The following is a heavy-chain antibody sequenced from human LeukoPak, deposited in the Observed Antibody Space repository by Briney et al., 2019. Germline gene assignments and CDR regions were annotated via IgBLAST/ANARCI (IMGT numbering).Heavy chain of an antibody. CDR2: INTNTGNP. Sequence: ASVKVSCKASGYTFTTYAMNWVRQAPGRGLEWMGWINTNTGNPTYAQGFTGRFVFSLDTSVSTAYLQISSLKAEDTAVYYCARVVDYYDSSGPRGWDAFDIWGQGTMVTVSS. CDR3: ARVVDYYDSSGPRGWDAFDI. CDR1: GYTFTTYA. V-gene: IGHV7-4-1*02. J-gene: IGHJ3*02. D-gene: IGHD3-22*01.